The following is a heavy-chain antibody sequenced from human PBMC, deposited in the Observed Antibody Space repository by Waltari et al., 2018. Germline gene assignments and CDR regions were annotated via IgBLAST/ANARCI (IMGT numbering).Heavy chain of an antibody. V-gene: IGHV3-9*01. CDR1: GFTFDDYA. D-gene: IGHD6-19*01. CDR3: AKDIGVSGWYYFDY. Sequence: EVQLVESGGGLVQPGRSLRLSCAASGFTFDDYAMHWVRQAPGKGLEWVSGISWNSGSIGYADSVKGRFTISRDSAKNSLYLQMNSLRAEDTALYYCAKDIGVSGWYYFDYWGQGTLVTVSS. CDR2: ISWNSGSI. J-gene: IGHJ4*02.